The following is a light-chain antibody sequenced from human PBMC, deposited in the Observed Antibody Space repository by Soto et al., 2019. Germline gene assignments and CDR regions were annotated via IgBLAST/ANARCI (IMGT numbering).Light chain of an antibody. J-gene: IGKJ1*01. Sequence: DIQMTQSPSTLSGSVGDRVTITCRASQGISNYLAWYQQKPGKVPKLLTYAASTLQSGVPSRFSGSGSGTDFTLTISSLQPEDVATYFCQKYDSAPWTFGQGTKVDIK. CDR2: AAS. CDR1: QGISNY. CDR3: QKYDSAPWT. V-gene: IGKV1-27*01.